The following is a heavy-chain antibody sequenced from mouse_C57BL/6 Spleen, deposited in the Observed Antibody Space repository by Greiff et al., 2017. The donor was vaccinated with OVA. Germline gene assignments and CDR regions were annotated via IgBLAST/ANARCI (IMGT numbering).Heavy chain of an antibody. CDR2: ISSGSSTI. Sequence: DVKLVESGGGLVKPGGSLKLSCAASGFTFSDYGMHWVRQAPEKGLEWVAYISSGSSTIYYADTVKGRFTISRDNAKNTLFLQMTSLRSEDTAVYYCARRDYGSNHYAMDYWGQGTSVTVSS. J-gene: IGHJ4*01. V-gene: IGHV5-17*01. CDR3: ARRDYGSNHYAMDY. D-gene: IGHD1-1*01. CDR1: GFTFSDYG.